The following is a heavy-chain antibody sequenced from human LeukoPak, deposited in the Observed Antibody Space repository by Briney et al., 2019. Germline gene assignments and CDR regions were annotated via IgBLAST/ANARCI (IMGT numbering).Heavy chain of an antibody. CDR1: GFTLSNYA. J-gene: IGHJ4*02. D-gene: IGHD3-9*01. CDR3: AKWGDYDVLTGYYDPDY. V-gene: IGHV3-23*01. CDR2: ITGSGGST. Sequence: GASLRLSCAASGFTLSNYAMSWVRQAPGKGVEWVSAITGSGGSTYYADSVKGRFTISRDNSKNTLYLQMNSLRAEDTAVYYCAKWGDYDVLTGYYDPDYWGQGTLVTVSS.